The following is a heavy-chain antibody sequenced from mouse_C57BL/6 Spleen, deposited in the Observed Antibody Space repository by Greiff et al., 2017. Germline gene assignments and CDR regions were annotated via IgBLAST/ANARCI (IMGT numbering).Heavy chain of an antibody. CDR2: ISNGGGST. Sequence: EVQGVESGGGLVQPGGSLKLSCAASGFTFSDYYMYWVRQTPEKRLEWVAYISNGGGSTYYPDTVKGRFTISRDNAKNTLYLQMSRLKSEDTAMYYCARQHYDTYYFDDWGQGTTLTVAS. J-gene: IGHJ2*01. CDR1: GFTFSDYY. D-gene: IGHD2-4*01. CDR3: ARQHYDTYYFDD. V-gene: IGHV5-12*01.